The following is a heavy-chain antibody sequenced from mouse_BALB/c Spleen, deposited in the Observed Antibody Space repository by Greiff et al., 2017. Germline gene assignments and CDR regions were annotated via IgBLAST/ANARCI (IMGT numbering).Heavy chain of an antibody. D-gene: IGHD2-3*01. CDR2: IDPANGNT. CDR1: GFNIKDTY. V-gene: IGHV14-3*02. CDR3: AGDDGYYEGTWFAY. J-gene: IGHJ3*01. Sequence: EVQLQQSGAELVKPGASVKLSCTASGFNIKDTYMHWVKQRPEQGLEWIGRIDPANGNTKYDPKFQGKATITADTSSNTAYLQLSSLTSEDTAVYYCAGDDGYYEGTWFAYWGQGTLVTVSA.